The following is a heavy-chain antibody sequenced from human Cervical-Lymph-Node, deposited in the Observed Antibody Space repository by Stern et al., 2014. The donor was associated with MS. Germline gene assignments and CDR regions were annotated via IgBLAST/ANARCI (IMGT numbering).Heavy chain of an antibody. Sequence: VQLVESGGTVVQPGTSLRLSCEGSGFTFSNHGMNGVRRAPGTGLEWVASLWYDGRNKMYEDSVKGRFTISRDNSKNTLYLQMDTLRVEDTAVYYCARSSSSGWDYWGPGTLVTVSS. CDR2: LWYDGRNK. D-gene: IGHD6-25*01. CDR1: GFTFSNHG. CDR3: ARSSSSGWDY. J-gene: IGHJ4*02. V-gene: IGHV3-33*01.